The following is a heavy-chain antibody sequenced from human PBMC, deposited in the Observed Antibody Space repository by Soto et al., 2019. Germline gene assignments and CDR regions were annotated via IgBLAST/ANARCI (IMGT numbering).Heavy chain of an antibody. J-gene: IGHJ4*01. CDR2: IGTDGNT. V-gene: IGHV3-23*01. CDR3: VRKYPGTRPFDY. D-gene: IGHD2-2*01. CDR1: GFTFNSYA. Sequence: GGSRLSCAASGFTFNSYAMNWVRQAPGKGLAWVSAIGTDGNTYYANSVKGRFTISRDNSRTTLYLQMNSLRVEDTALYYCVRKYPGTRPFDYWGQGTLVTVSS.